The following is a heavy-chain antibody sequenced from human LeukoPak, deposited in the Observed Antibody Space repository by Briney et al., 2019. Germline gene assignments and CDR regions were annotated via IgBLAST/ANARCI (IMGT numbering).Heavy chain of an antibody. Sequence: GGSLRLSCAASGFTFSSFGMHWVRQAPGKGLEWMAIISYDGSNKYYADSVKGRFTISRDNSKNTLYLQMNSLRAEDTAVYYCAKCVGPTTHYFDYWGQGTLVTVSS. V-gene: IGHV3-30*18. J-gene: IGHJ4*02. D-gene: IGHD1-26*01. CDR3: AKCVGPTTHYFDY. CDR1: GFTFSSFG. CDR2: ISYDGSNK.